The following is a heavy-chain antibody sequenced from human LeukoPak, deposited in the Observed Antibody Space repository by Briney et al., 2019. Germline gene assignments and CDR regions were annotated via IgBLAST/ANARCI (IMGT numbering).Heavy chain of an antibody. CDR3: ARWASISRQPGGFFDH. D-gene: IGHD3-16*01. J-gene: IGHJ4*02. CDR2: SYTIGSP. V-gene: IGHV4-4*07. CDR1: GASISGHY. Sequence: SETLSLTCTVSGASISGHYWSWIRQPAGKGPEWIGRSYTIGSPNYNPSLKSRATISLERSKNQFSLKMTSVTAADTAVYYCARWASISRQPGGFFDHWGQGTLVTVSS.